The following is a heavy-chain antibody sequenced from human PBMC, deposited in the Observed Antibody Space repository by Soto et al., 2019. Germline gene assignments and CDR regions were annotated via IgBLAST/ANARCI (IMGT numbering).Heavy chain of an antibody. V-gene: IGHV5-10-1*01. J-gene: IGHJ6*02. CDR3: VVTQLTPQVDYYGMDV. CDR2: IDPSDSYT. D-gene: IGHD1-1*01. CDR1: GYSFTSYW. Sequence: GESLKISCKGSGYSFTSYWISWVRQMPGKGLEWMGRIDPSDSYTNYSPSFQGHVTISADKSISTAYLQWSSLKASDTAMYYCVVTQLTPQVDYYGMDVWGQGTTVTVSS.